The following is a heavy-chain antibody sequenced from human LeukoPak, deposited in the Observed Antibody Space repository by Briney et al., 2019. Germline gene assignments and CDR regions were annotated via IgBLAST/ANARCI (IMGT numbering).Heavy chain of an antibody. V-gene: IGHV3-33*06. Sequence: PGRSLRLSCAASGFTFSSYGMHWVRQAPGRGLGWVTVIWYDGSNKYYADSVKGRFTISRGNSKNTLYLQMNSLRAEDTAVYYCAKGGQWLADYYFDYWGQGTLVTVSS. CDR3: AKGGQWLADYYFDY. D-gene: IGHD6-19*01. CDR1: GFTFSSYG. CDR2: IWYDGSNK. J-gene: IGHJ4*02.